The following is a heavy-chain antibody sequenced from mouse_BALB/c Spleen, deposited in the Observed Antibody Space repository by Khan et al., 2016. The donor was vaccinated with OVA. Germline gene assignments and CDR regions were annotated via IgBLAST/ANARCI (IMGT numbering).Heavy chain of an antibody. J-gene: IGHJ3*01. V-gene: IGHV1S29*02. D-gene: IGHD1-2*01. CDR1: GYTFTDYN. CDR3: VRSGYGSFAF. CDR2: FFPNSGGS. Sequence: VQLKESGPEVVKPGASVKISCKASGYTFTDYNLDWVRQRHGKSLEWIGYFFPNSGGSGYNQKFKTKATLTVDISSSTAYIDFRSLTSEDSAVYYCVRSGYGSFAFWGQGTLVTVSA.